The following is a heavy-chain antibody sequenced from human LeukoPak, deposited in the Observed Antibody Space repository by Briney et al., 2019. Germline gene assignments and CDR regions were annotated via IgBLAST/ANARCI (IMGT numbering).Heavy chain of an antibody. Sequence: PGGSLRLSCAASGFTFSDYYMSWIRQAPGKGLEWVSYFSSSGNTIYYADSVKGRFTISRDNAKNSLFLQMNSLRVEDTAVYYCASSNYDFWSGYYMAGFDYWGQGTLVTVSS. V-gene: IGHV3-11*04. J-gene: IGHJ4*02. CDR3: ASSNYDFWSGYYMAGFDY. CDR2: FSSSGNTI. D-gene: IGHD3-3*01. CDR1: GFTFSDYY.